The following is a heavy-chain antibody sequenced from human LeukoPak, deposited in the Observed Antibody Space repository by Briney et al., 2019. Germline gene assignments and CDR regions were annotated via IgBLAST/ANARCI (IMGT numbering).Heavy chain of an antibody. J-gene: IGHJ5*02. D-gene: IGHD3/OR15-3a*01. Sequence: SETLSLTCTVSGASVSSYYWTWIRQPAGKGLEWIGRIFNSGSTNYNPSLKSRVTMSVDTSKNQFSLKLSSVTAADTAVYYCARVLGLRNWFDPWGQGTLVTVSS. CDR2: IFNSGST. V-gene: IGHV4-4*07. CDR1: GASVSSYY. CDR3: ARVLGLRNWFDP.